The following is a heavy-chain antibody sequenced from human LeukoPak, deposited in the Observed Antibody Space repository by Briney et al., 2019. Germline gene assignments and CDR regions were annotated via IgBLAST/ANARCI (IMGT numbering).Heavy chain of an antibody. V-gene: IGHV3-33*06. Sequence: GRSLRLSCAASGFTFSSYGMHWVRQAPGKGLEWVPVIWYDGSNKYYADSVKGRFTISRDNSKNTLYLQMNSLRAEDTAVYYCAKGSEYSSSVFDYWGQGTLVIVSS. CDR1: GFTFSSYG. D-gene: IGHD6-6*01. J-gene: IGHJ4*02. CDR3: AKGSEYSSSVFDY. CDR2: IWYDGSNK.